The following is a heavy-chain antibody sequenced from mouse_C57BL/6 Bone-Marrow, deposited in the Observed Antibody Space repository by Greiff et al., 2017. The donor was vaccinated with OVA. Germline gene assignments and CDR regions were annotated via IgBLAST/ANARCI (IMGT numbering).Heavy chain of an antibody. J-gene: IGHJ4*01. CDR2: IWWDDDK. CDR3: ARIAYYYGSSYYAMDY. Sequence: QVTLKVSGPGILQPSQTLSLTCSFSGFSLSTFGMGVGWIRQPSGKGLEWLAHIWWDDDKYYNPALKSRLTISKDTSKNQVFLKIANVDTADTATYYCARIAYYYGSSYYAMDYWGQGTSVTVSS. D-gene: IGHD1-1*01. V-gene: IGHV8-8*01. CDR1: GFSLSTFGMG.